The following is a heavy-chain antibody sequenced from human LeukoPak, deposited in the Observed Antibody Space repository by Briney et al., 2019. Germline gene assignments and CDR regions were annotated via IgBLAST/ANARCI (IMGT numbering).Heavy chain of an antibody. D-gene: IGHD1-26*01. V-gene: IGHV4-34*01. CDR2: IYHSGST. Sequence: PSETLSLTCAVYGGSFSGYYWSWIRQPPGKGLEWIGEIYHSGSTNYNPSLKSRVTISVDKSKNQFSLKLSSVTAADTAVYYCARASTAIVGATNYAFDIWGQGTMVTVSS. CDR3: ARASTAIVGATNYAFDI. CDR1: GGSFSGYY. J-gene: IGHJ3*02.